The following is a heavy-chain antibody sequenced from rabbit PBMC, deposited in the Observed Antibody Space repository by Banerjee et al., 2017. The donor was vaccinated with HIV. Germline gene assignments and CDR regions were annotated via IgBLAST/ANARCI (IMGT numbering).Heavy chain of an antibody. V-gene: IGHV1S45*01. CDR3: ERDQAGYTNYINL. CDR2: IDGSPGDGT. J-gene: IGHJ4*01. D-gene: IGHD1-1*01. CDR1: GFSFSSGYY. Sequence: QQQLVESGGGLVQPEGSLTLTCKASGFSFSSGYYMCWVRQAPGKGLEWIACIDGSPGDGTYYATWAKGRFTISKTSSTTVTLQMTSLTAADTATYFCERDQAGYTNYINLWGPGTLVTVS.